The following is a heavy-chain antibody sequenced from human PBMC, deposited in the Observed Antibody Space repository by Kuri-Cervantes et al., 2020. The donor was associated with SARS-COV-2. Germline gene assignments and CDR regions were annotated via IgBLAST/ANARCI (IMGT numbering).Heavy chain of an antibody. CDR1: GFTFSSYA. Sequence: GGSLRLSCAASGFTFSSYAMSWVRQAPGKGLEWVSAISGSGGSTYYADSVKGRFTISRDNSKNTLYLQMNSLKTEDTAVYYCTTDQTRGWYYDFWSVTPIDYWGQGTLVTVSS. CDR3: TTDQTRGWYYDFWSVTPIDY. CDR2: ISGSGGST. V-gene: IGHV3-23*01. D-gene: IGHD3-3*01. J-gene: IGHJ4*02.